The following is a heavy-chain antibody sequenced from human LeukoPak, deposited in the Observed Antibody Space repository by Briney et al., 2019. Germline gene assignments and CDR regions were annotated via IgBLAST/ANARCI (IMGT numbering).Heavy chain of an antibody. J-gene: IGHJ3*02. D-gene: IGHD3-22*01. Sequence: SETLSLTCTVSGGSISSYYWSWIRQPAGKGLEWIGRIYTSGSTNYNPSLKSRVTMSVDTSKYQFSLKLSSVTAADTAVYYCARGAHYYDSSGYYYGYAFDIWGQGTMVTVSS. V-gene: IGHV4-4*07. CDR3: ARGAHYYDSSGYYYGYAFDI. CDR1: GGSISSYY. CDR2: IYTSGST.